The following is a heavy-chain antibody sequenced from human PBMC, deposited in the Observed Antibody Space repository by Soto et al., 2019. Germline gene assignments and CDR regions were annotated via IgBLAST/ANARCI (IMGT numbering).Heavy chain of an antibody. CDR3: ARNRQIELVADTVLDAFDI. Sequence: QVQLQQWGAGLLKPSETLSLTCAVYGGSFSGYYCSWIRQPPGRGLEWIGEINHSGSTNYNPSLKSGATIPVYTYKHQFSRKLGSLTAANSAVYDCARNRQIELVADTVLDAFDIWGNVKIVTFSS. CDR1: GGSFSGYY. J-gene: IGHJ3*02. CDR2: INHSGST. V-gene: IGHV4-34*01. D-gene: IGHD6-19*01.